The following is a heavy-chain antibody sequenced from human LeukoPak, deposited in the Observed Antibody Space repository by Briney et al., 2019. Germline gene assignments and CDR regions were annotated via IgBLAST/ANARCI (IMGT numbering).Heavy chain of an antibody. J-gene: IGHJ4*02. CDR1: GFTFSSYA. CDR2: ISGSGGST. D-gene: IGHD5-18*01. V-gene: IGHV3-23*01. Sequence: SGGSLRLSCAASGFTFSSYAMSWVRQAPGKGLEWVSAISGSGGSTYYADSVKGRFTTSRDNSKNSLYLQMNSLRAEDTAVYYCGTITAMVTWGRNCDYWGQGTLVTVSS. CDR3: GTITAMVTWGRNCDY.